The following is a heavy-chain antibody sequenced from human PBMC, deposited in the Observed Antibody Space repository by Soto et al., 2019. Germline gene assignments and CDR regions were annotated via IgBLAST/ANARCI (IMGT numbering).Heavy chain of an antibody. CDR3: ARETTLLVSAFDI. D-gene: IGHD1-7*01. CDR1: GGSISSGGYY. Sequence: PSETLSLTCTVSGGSISSGGYYWSWIRQHPGKGLEWIGYIYYSGSTYYNPSLKSRVTISVDTSKNQFSLKLSSVTAADTAVYYCARETTLLVSAFDIWGQGTMVTVSS. CDR2: IYYSGST. V-gene: IGHV4-31*03. J-gene: IGHJ3*02.